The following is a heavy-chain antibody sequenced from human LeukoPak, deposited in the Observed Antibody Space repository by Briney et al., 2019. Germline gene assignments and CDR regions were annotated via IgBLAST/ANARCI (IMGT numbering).Heavy chain of an antibody. J-gene: IGHJ4*02. CDR2: IYDTGST. CDR3: ARTAVAGTEYFDY. V-gene: IGHV4-59*01. D-gene: IGHD6-19*01. CDR1: GDSITSYY. Sequence: PSETLSLTCSVSGDSITSYYWSWIRQPPGKGLEWIGYIYDTGSTNYNPSLKSRVTISVDTSKNQFSLKLTSVTAADTAVYFCARTAVAGTEYFDYWGQGTLVTVSS.